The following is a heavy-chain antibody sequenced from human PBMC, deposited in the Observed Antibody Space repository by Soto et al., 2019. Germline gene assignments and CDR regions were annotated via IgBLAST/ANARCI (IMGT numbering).Heavy chain of an antibody. CDR3: ACGPRMNYFDY. V-gene: IGHV4-31*03. J-gene: IGHJ4*02. Sequence: SETLSLTCSVSGGSISSGGYYWSWIRQHPGKGLEWIGYIYYSGSTYYNPSLKSRVTISVDTSKNQFSLKLSSVTAADTAVYYCACGPRMNYFDYWGQGTLVTVSS. CDR2: IYYSGST. CDR1: GGSISSGGYY.